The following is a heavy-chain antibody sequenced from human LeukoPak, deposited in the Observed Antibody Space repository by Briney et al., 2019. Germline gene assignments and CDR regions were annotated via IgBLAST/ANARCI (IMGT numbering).Heavy chain of an antibody. CDR3: AKLSVAIGSVIVPPGAFDI. D-gene: IGHD3-16*02. CDR1: GFTFSSYA. Sequence: PGGSLRLSCAASGFTFSSYAMSWVRQAPGKGLEWVSAISGSGGSTYYADSVKGRFTISRDNSKNTLYLQMNSLRAEDAAVYYCAKLSVAIGSVIVPPGAFDIWGQGTMVTVSS. J-gene: IGHJ3*02. CDR2: ISGSGGST. V-gene: IGHV3-23*01.